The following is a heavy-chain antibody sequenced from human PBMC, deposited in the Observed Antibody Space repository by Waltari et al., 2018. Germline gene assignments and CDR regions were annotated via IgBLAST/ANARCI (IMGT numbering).Heavy chain of an antibody. D-gene: IGHD6-6*01. CDR3: AREGIAARPRVVGYYYYYGMDV. Sequence: QVQLVESGGGVVQPGRSLRLSCAASGFTFSSYAMPWVRQAPGKGLEWVAVISYDGSNKYYADSVKGRFTISRDNSKNTLYLQMNSLRAEDTAVYYCAREGIAARPRVVGYYYYYGMDVWGQGTTVTVSS. CDR2: ISYDGSNK. V-gene: IGHV3-30-3*01. J-gene: IGHJ6*02. CDR1: GFTFSSYA.